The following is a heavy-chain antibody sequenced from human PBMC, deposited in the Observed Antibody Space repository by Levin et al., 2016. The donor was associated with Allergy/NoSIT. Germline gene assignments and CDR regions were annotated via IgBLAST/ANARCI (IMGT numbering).Heavy chain of an antibody. CDR2: IYYSGST. Sequence: PGKGLEWIGYIYYSGSTYYNPSLKSRVTISVDTSKNQFSLKLSSVTAADTAVYYCARRCSGGSCYRRGFDPWGQGTLVTVSS. CDR3: ARRCSGGSCYRRGFDP. D-gene: IGHD2-15*01. V-gene: IGHV4-31*02. J-gene: IGHJ5*02.